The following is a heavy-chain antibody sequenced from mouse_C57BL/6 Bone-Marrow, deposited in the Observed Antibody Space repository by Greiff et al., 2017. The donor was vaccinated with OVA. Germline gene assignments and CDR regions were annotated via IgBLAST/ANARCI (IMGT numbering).Heavy chain of an antibody. V-gene: IGHV1-59*01. CDR2: IDPADGDT. CDR1: GYTFTSYW. Sequence: QVKLQESGAELVRPGASVKLSCKASGYTFTSYWMHWVKQRPGQGLEWIGAIDPADGDTNYNQKFKGKATLTADKSSSTAYMQLSSLTSEDSAVCGCTSAYPEDYWGQGTTLTVSS. J-gene: IGHJ2*01. CDR3: TSAYPEDY. D-gene: IGHD2-10*01.